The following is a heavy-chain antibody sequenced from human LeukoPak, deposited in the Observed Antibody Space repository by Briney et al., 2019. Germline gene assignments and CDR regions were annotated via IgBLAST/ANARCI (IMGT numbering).Heavy chain of an antibody. CDR1: GGSISSGGYY. V-gene: IGHV4-61*08. CDR3: AREVEDWYFDL. Sequence: SSETLSLTCTVSGGSISSGGYYWSWIRQPPGKGLEWIGYIYYSGSTNYNPSLKSRVTISVDTSKNQFSLKLSSVTAADTAVYYCAREVEDWYFDLWGRGTLVTVSS. J-gene: IGHJ2*01. CDR2: IYYSGST.